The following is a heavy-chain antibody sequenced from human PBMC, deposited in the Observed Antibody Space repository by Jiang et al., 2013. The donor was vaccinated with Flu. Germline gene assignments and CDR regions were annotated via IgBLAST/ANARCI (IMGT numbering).Heavy chain of an antibody. D-gene: IGHD2-15*01. V-gene: IGHV4-39*01. J-gene: IGHJ5*02. Sequence: TVSGDSISSGVSTGAGSASPQGRGWSGLAVYIIVEAPTATRPSKSRVTMSVDTSKNQFSLRLRSVTAADTAVYYCARHRTIAGVVIAYNRFDPWGQGTLVTVSS. CDR2: YIIVEAP. CDR3: ARHRTIAGVVIAYNRFDP. CDR1: GDSISSGVST.